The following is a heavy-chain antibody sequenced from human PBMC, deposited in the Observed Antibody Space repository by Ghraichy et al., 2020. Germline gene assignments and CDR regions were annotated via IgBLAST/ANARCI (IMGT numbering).Heavy chain of an antibody. V-gene: IGHV4-59*01. CDR1: GGSISSYY. D-gene: IGHD3-3*01. CDR3: ARSVGARFPDV. CDR2: IYYSGGT. J-gene: IGHJ6*04. Sequence: SETLSLTCTVSGGSISSYYWSWIRQPPGKGLEWLGYIYYSGGTNYNPSLKSRVTISVDTSKNQFSLKLNSVTAADTAVYYCARSVGARFPDVWGKGTTVTVSS.